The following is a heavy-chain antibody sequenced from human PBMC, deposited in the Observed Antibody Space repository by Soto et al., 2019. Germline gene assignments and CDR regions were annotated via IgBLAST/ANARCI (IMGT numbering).Heavy chain of an antibody. CDR3: ARIYGSGVVDF. Sequence: VQSVESGGGLIQAGGSRRLSCRVSGFSVSTNYMAWVRQVPGKGLEWVSVIYSSGQTYYPDSVQGRFTISRDYSKNSVYLEMSSLRVEDTGGYCCARIYGSGVVDFWGQGSLITVSS. CDR2: IYSSGQT. D-gene: IGHD3-10*01. J-gene: IGHJ4*02. CDR1: GFSVSTNY. V-gene: IGHV3-53*01.